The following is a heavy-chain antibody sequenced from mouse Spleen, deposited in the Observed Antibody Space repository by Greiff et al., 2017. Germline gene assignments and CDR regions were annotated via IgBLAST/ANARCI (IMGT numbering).Heavy chain of an antibody. CDR3: ARETGTGAMDY. J-gene: IGHJ4*01. CDR2: IYPGSGST. V-gene: IGHV1-55*01. D-gene: IGHD4-1*01. Sequence: QVQLQQSGPELVKPGASVKLSCKASGYTFTSYDINWVKQRPGQGLEWIGDIYPGSGSTNCNEKFKSKATLTVDTSSSTAYMQLSSLTSEDSAVYYCARETGTGAMDYWGQGTSVTVSS. CDR1: GYTFTSYD.